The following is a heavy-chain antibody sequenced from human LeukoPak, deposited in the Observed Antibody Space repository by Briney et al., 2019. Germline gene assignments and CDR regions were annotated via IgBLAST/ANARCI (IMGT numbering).Heavy chain of an antibody. D-gene: IGHD6-19*01. V-gene: IGHV3-9*01. CDR2: ISWNSGSI. J-gene: IGHJ4*02. CDR3: AASSGDSDY. CDR1: GFTFDDYA. Sequence: GGSLRLSCAASGFTFDDYAMHWVRQAPGKGLEWVSGISWNSGSIGYADSVKGRFTISRDNAKNSLYLQMNSLRAEDTALYYCAASSGDSDYWGQGTLVTVSS.